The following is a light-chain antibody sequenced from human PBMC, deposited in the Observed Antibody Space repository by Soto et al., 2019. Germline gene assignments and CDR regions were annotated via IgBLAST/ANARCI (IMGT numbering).Light chain of an antibody. Sequence: EIVLTQSPGTLSVSPGDRVTLSCRASQSISINLAWYQHKPGQAPRLLIHGASTRATGIPARISGSGSGTEFTLTISSLQSEDFAVYYCQQYNKWPPLTFGGGTKVDIK. V-gene: IGKV3D-15*01. CDR1: QSISIN. J-gene: IGKJ4*01. CDR2: GAS. CDR3: QQYNKWPPLT.